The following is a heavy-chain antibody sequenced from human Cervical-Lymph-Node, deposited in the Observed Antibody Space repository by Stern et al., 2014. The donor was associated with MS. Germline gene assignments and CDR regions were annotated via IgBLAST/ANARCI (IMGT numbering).Heavy chain of an antibody. D-gene: IGHD5-18*01. V-gene: IGHV5-51*03. Sequence: VQLVQSGAEVKKPGESLKISCKGSGYSFTSYWIGWVRQMPGKGLEWLGMIYPGDSDTRYRPCFQGQVTISADKSISTAYLQWSILKASDTAMYYCARLHGYGYSYFDYWGQGTLVTVSS. CDR3: ARLHGYGYSYFDY. CDR2: IYPGDSDT. J-gene: IGHJ4*02. CDR1: GYSFTSYW.